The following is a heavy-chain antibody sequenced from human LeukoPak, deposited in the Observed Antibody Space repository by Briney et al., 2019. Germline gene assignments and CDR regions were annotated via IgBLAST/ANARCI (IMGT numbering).Heavy chain of an antibody. CDR1: GFRFNNYA. J-gene: IGHJ4*02. CDR2: IYSGGST. V-gene: IGHV3-66*01. CDR3: ARAYGDYEDY. Sequence: PGGSLRLSCAASGFRFNNYAMSWVRQAPGKGLEWVSVIYSGGSTYYADSVKGRFTISRDNSKNTLYLQMNSLRAEDTAVYYCARAYGDYEDYWGQGTLVTVSS. D-gene: IGHD4-17*01.